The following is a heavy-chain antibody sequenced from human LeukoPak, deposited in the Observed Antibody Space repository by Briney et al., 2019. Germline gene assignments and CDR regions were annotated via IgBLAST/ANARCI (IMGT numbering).Heavy chain of an antibody. V-gene: IGHV4-61*02. D-gene: IGHD3-22*01. CDR1: GGSISSGSYY. J-gene: IGHJ4*02. CDR2: IYTSGST. CDR3: ARGATYYYDSSGYPFDY. Sequence: SETLSLTCTVSGGSISSGSYYWSWIRQPAGKGLEWIGRIYTSGSTNYNPSLKSRVTISVDTSKNQFSLKLSSVTAADTAVYYCARGATYYYDSSGYPFDYWGQGTLVTVSS.